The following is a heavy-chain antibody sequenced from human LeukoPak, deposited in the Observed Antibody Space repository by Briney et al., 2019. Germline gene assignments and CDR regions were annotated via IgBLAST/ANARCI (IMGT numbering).Heavy chain of an antibody. J-gene: IGHJ4*02. CDR1: GFTFSSYA. D-gene: IGHD2-2*01. V-gene: IGHV3-30-3*01. CDR3: AGAPTYCSSTSCEIGD. Sequence: GRSLRLSCAASGFTFSSYAMHWVRQAPGKGLEWVAVISYDGSNKYYADSVKGRFTISRDNSKNTLYLQMNSLRAEDTAVYYCAGAPTYCSSTSCEIGDWGQGTLVTVSS. CDR2: ISYDGSNK.